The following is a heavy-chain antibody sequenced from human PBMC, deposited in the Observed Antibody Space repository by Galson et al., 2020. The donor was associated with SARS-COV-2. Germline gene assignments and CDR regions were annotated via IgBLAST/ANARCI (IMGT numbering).Heavy chain of an antibody. V-gene: IGHV3-53*01. J-gene: IGHJ1*01. D-gene: IGHD2-15*01. CDR2: IYSGGST. CDR1: GFTVSSNY. CDR3: ARSGRDCSGGICYGAEYFQY. Sequence: QAGGSLRLSCAASGFTVSSNYMSWVRQAPGKGLEWVSVIYSGGSTYYADSVKGRFTISRDSAKNSLYLQMNSLRAEDTALYFCARSGRDCSGGICYGAEYFQYWGQGNPVTVSS.